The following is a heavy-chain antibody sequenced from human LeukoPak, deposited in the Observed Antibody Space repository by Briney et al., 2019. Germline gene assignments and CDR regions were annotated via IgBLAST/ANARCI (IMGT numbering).Heavy chain of an antibody. CDR1: GFTFSSYW. D-gene: IGHD1-14*01. CDR2: INNDGSST. CDR3: ASTRIGAFDI. Sequence: PGGSLRLSCAASGFTFSSYWMHCVRQAPGKGLVWVSRINNDGSSTNNADSVKGRFTISRDNAKNTLFLQMNSLRAEDTAVYYCASTRIGAFDIWGQGTMVTVSS. V-gene: IGHV3-74*01. J-gene: IGHJ3*02.